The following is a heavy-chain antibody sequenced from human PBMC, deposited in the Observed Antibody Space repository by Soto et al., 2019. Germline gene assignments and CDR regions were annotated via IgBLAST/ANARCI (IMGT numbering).Heavy chain of an antibody. V-gene: IGHV3-23*01. J-gene: IGHJ4*02. CDR1: GFTFINYA. CDR2: ISNAGGHT. Sequence: GGSLRLSCAASGFTFINYAMSWVRQAPGKGLEWVSTISNAGGHTYYADSVKGRFAISRDNSRNTLYLQMNSLRVEDTAVYYCAKEKGAAPPTYYFDSWGQGTLVTVSS. D-gene: IGHD6-25*01. CDR3: AKEKGAAPPTYYFDS.